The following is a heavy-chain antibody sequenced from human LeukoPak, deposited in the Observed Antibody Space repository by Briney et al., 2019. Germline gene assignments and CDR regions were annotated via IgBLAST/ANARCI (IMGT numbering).Heavy chain of an antibody. J-gene: IGHJ4*02. D-gene: IGHD3-3*01. V-gene: IGHV3-20*04. Sequence: PGGSLRLSCAASGFTLDDYGMSWVRQAPGKGREWVSGINWNGGSTGYADSVKGRFTISRDNAKNSLYLQMNSLRAEDTALYYCATGGITIFGVVTYPNDWGQGTLVTASS. CDR3: ATGGITIFGVVTYPND. CDR1: GFTLDDYG. CDR2: INWNGGST.